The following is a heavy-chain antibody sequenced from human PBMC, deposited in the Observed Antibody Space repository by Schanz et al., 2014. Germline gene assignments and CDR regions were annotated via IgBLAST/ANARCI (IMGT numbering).Heavy chain of an antibody. CDR1: GFTVSSNY. Sequence: EVQLVESGGGLIQPGGSLRLSCAVSGFTVSSNYMSWVRQAPGKGLEWVSTVYMSAASTRYADSVKGRFIISRDSSKNTLFLQMNSLRPEDTALYFCARDEGRDGYNLAFDVWGQGTLVIVS. CDR3: ARDEGRDGYNLAFDV. V-gene: IGHV3-53*01. D-gene: IGHD5-12*01. CDR2: VYMSAAST. J-gene: IGHJ3*01.